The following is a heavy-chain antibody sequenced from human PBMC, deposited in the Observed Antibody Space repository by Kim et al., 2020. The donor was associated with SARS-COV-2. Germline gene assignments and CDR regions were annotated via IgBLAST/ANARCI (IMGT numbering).Heavy chain of an antibody. CDR1: GFTFSSYS. CDR3: ARAGYSSSWSSKVPYYFDY. CDR2: ISSSSSYI. V-gene: IGHV3-21*01. D-gene: IGHD6-13*01. Sequence: GGSLRLSCAASGFTFSSYSMNWVRQAPGKGLEWVSSISSSSSYIYYADSVKGRFTISRDNAKNSLYLQMNSLRAEDTAVYYCARAGYSSSWSSKVPYYFDYWGQGTLVTVSS. J-gene: IGHJ4*02.